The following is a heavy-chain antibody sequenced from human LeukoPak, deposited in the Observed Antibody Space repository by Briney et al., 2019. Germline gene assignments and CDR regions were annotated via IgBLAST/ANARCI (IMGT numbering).Heavy chain of an antibody. CDR2: INSGGTVT. D-gene: IGHD6-13*01. V-gene: IGHV3-74*01. J-gene: IGHJ4*02. Sequence: GGSLRLSCAASGFTFSDFWMHWVRQAPGKGLVWVSRINSGGTVTNYADSVKGRLTISRDNAKNTLYLQMNSLRAEDTAVYYCAKDKAAGTFDYWGQGTLVTVSS. CDR1: GFTFSDFW. CDR3: AKDKAAGTFDY.